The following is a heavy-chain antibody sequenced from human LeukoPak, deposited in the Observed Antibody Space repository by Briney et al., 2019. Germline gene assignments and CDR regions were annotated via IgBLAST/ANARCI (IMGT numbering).Heavy chain of an antibody. CDR3: AKDDYGGNSGMDY. CDR1: GFTFSSYG. Sequence: PGRSLRLSCAASGFTFSSYGMHCVRQAPGKGLEWVAVIWYDGNNKYYADSVKGRFTISRDNSKNTLYLQMNSQRAEVTAVYYCAKDDYGGNSGMDYWGQGTLATVTS. V-gene: IGHV3-33*06. D-gene: IGHD4-23*01. CDR2: IWYDGNNK. J-gene: IGHJ4*02.